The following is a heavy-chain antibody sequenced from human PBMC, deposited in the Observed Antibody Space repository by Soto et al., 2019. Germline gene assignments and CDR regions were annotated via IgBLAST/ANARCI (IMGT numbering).Heavy chain of an antibody. CDR2: IIPIFGTA. Sequence: SVKVSCKASGGTFSSYAISWVRQAPGQGLEWMGGIIPIFGTANYAQKFQGRVTITADKSTSTAYMELSSLRSEDTAVYYCARDPGRPLITGTTDWGQGTLVTVSS. J-gene: IGHJ4*02. CDR1: GGTFSSYA. V-gene: IGHV1-69*06. D-gene: IGHD1-7*01. CDR3: ARDPGRPLITGTTD.